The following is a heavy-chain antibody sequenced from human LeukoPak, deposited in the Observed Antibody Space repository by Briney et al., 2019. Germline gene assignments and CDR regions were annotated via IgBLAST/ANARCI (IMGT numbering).Heavy chain of an antibody. CDR1: GGTFSSYA. V-gene: IGHV1-69*13. Sequence: ASVKVSCKASGGTFSSYAISWVRQAPGQGLEWMGGIIPIFGTANYAQKFQGRVTITADESTSTAYMEMSSLRSEDTAVYYCARMGQWSHSSFDYWGQGTLVTVSS. CDR2: IIPIFGTA. J-gene: IGHJ4*02. D-gene: IGHD2-15*01. CDR3: ARMGQWSHSSFDY.